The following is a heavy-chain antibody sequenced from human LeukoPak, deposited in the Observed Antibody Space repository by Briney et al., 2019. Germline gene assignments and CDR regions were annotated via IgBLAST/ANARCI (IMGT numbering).Heavy chain of an antibody. CDR1: GGSISSYY. CDR3: ARQEVGATYNWFDP. J-gene: IGHJ5*02. V-gene: IGHV4-59*01. D-gene: IGHD1-26*01. CDR2: IYYSGST. Sequence: MTSETLSLTCTVSGGSISSYYWSWIRQPPGKGLEWIGYIYYSGSTNYNPSLKSRVTISVDTSKNQFSLKLSSVTAADTAVYYCARQEVGATYNWFDPWGQGTLVTVSS.